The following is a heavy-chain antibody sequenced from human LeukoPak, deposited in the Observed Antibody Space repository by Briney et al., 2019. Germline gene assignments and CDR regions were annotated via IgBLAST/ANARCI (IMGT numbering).Heavy chain of an antibody. Sequence: PSETLSLTCAVYGGSFSGYYWSWIRQPPGKGLEWIGEINHSGSTNYNPSLKSRVTISVDTSKNQSSLKLSSVTAADTAVYYCASVDTAMVTFSVWGQGTLVTVSS. CDR3: ASVDTAMVTFSV. CDR2: INHSGST. D-gene: IGHD5-18*01. CDR1: GGSFSGYY. V-gene: IGHV4-34*01. J-gene: IGHJ4*02.